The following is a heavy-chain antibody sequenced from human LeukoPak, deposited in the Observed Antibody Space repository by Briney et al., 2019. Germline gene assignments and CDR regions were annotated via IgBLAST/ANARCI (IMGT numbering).Heavy chain of an antibody. Sequence: SETLSLTCTVSGGSISSGSYYWSWIRQPAGKGLEWIGRIYTSGSTNYNPSLKSRVTISVDTSKNQFSLKLSSVTAADTAVYYCARGYSSSWYYWGQGTLVTVSS. D-gene: IGHD6-13*01. CDR2: IYTSGST. CDR1: GGSISSGSYY. V-gene: IGHV4-61*02. J-gene: IGHJ4*02. CDR3: ARGYSSSWYY.